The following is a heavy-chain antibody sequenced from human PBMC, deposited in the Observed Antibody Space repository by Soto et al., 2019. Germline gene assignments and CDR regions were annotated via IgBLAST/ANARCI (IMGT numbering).Heavy chain of an antibody. CDR1: VVSIINSNW. J-gene: IGHJ4*02. CDR3: ARVGHNYADYDFDY. Sequence: LRRTLSPPFDCSVVSIINSNWWRWVRQPPGKGLEWIGNIYHSGSTNYNPSLKSRVTISIDKSNNQFSLKLSSVTAAETSVYYCARVGHNYADYDFDYWGQGTLVTVPS. CDR2: IYHSGST. V-gene: IGHV4-4*03. D-gene: IGHD4-17*01.